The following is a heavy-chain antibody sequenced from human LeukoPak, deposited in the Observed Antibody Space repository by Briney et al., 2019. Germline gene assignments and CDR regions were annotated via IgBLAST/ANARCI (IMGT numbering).Heavy chain of an antibody. CDR3: AKVPSPKSDLNWFDP. V-gene: IGHV3-74*01. CDR1: GFTFSNYW. Sequence: PGGSLRLSCAASGFTFSNYWMHWVRQAPGKGLVWVSRINSDGSTTNYADSVKGRFTISRDNSKNTLYLQMNSLRAEDTAVYYCAKVPSPKSDLNWFDPWGQGTLVTVSS. CDR2: INSDGSTT. D-gene: IGHD2-21*02. J-gene: IGHJ5*02.